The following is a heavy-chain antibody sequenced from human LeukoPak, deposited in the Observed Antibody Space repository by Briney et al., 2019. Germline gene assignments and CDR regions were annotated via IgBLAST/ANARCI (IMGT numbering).Heavy chain of an antibody. Sequence: GGSLRLSCAASGFTFSNYAMHWVRQAPGKGLEWVAVISYDGRNKYYADSVTGRFTISRDNSKNTLDLQMNNLRAEDTAVYYCAGDSGMTRSYGMDVWGQGTTVTVSS. J-gene: IGHJ6*02. CDR3: AGDSGMTRSYGMDV. CDR2: ISYDGRNK. V-gene: IGHV3-30*04. D-gene: IGHD1-14*01. CDR1: GFTFSNYA.